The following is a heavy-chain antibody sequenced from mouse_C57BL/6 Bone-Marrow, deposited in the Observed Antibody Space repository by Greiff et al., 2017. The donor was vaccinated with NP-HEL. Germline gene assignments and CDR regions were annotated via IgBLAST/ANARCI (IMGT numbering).Heavy chain of an antibody. CDR1: GFSLSTFGMG. D-gene: IGHD1-1*01. CDR3: ARILATVVATSAMDY. CDR2: IWWGDDK. J-gene: IGHJ4*01. Sequence: QVTLKVCGPGILQPSQTLSLTCSFSGFSLSTFGMGLGWIRQPSGKGLVWLAHIWWGDDKYHNPALRSWPTISKDTSKNQVFLKIANVDTADTATDYSARILATVVATSAMDYWGQGTSVTVSA. V-gene: IGHV8-8*01.